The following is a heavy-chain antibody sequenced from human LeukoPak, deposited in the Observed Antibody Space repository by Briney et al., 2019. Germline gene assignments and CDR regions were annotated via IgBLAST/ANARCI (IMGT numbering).Heavy chain of an antibody. J-gene: IGHJ4*02. CDR2: VKGDGSTQ. V-gene: IGHV3-7*01. CDR1: GYIFTDFY. CDR3: ARDGLSAALDY. Sequence: GGSLRLSCAASGYIFTDFYMSWVRQAPGKGLEWVANVKGDGSTQNYADSVKGRFPISRVNAQNSVYLQLSSLRAEDTAVYYCARDGLSAALDYWGQGTLVTVSS. D-gene: IGHD2-2*01.